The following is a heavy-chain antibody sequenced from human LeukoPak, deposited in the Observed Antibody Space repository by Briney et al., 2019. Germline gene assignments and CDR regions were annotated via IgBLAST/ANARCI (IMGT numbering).Heavy chain of an antibody. CDR3: ATDPDYSNYGGYFDY. CDR1: GYSFTSYW. Sequence: GESLKISCKGSGYSFTSYWIGWVRQMPGKGLEWMGIIYPGDSDTRYSPSFQGQVTISADKSISTAYLQWSSLKASDTAMYYCATDPDYSNYGGYFDYWGQGTLATVSS. CDR2: IYPGDSDT. V-gene: IGHV5-51*01. J-gene: IGHJ4*02. D-gene: IGHD4-11*01.